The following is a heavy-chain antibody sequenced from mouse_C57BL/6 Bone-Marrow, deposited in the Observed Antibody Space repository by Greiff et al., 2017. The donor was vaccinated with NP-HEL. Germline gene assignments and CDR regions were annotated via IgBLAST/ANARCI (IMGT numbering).Heavy chain of an antibody. Sequence: VQLKESGPELVKPGASVKIPCKASGYTFTDYNMDWVKQSHGKSLEWIGDINPNNGGTIYNQKFKGKATLTVDKSSSTAYMELRSLTSEDTAVYHCARSELRLPSFAYWGQGTLVTVSA. V-gene: IGHV1-18*01. CDR3: ARSELRLPSFAY. J-gene: IGHJ3*01. CDR2: INPNNGGT. D-gene: IGHD3-2*02. CDR1: GYTFTDYN.